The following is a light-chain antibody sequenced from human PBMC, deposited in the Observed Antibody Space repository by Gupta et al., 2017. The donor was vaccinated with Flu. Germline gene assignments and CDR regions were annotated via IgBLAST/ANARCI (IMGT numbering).Light chain of an antibody. CDR2: AAS. V-gene: IGKV1-8*01. Sequence: PSSFSASTGDRVTITCRASQGISSYLAWYQQKPGKAPKLLIYAASTLQSGVPSRFSGSGSGTDFTLTISCLQSEDFATYYCQQYYSYPLTFGGGTKVEIK. CDR3: QQYYSYPLT. CDR1: QGISSY. J-gene: IGKJ4*01.